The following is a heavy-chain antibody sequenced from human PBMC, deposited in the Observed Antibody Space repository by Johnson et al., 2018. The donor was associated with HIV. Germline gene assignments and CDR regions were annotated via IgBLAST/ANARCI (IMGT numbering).Heavy chain of an antibody. CDR3: AKGRLGVAFDI. CDR2: MTWNGDST. J-gene: IGHJ3*02. V-gene: IGHV3-20*04. Sequence: VQLVESGGGVVRPGGSLRLSCAASGFTFDDYGMSWVRQAPGKGMELVSGMTWNGDSTGYGDFVKGRFTISRDNAKNALYLQMNSLRAEDTAVYYCAKGRLGVAFDIWGQGTMVTVSS. D-gene: IGHD3-16*01. CDR1: GFTFDDYG.